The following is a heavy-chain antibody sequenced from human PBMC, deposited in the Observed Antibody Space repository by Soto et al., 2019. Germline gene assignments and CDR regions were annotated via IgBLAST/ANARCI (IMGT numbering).Heavy chain of an antibody. J-gene: IGHJ5*02. D-gene: IGHD5-12*01. CDR2: IGGSGTNT. Sequence: LRLSCAASGFTFNMYAMSWVRQAPGKGLEWVSGIGGSGTNTYYADFVKGRFTISRDNSKNSLYLQMNSLRAEDTAVYYCARDPRRGYSGYGGFFDPWGQGTLVTVSS. CDR1: GFTFNMYA. CDR3: ARDPRRGYSGYGGFFDP. V-gene: IGHV3-23*01.